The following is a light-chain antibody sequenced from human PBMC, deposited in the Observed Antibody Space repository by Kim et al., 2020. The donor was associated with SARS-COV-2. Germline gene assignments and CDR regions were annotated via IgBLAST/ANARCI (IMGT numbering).Light chain of an antibody. CDR2: TAS. Sequence: ASVGDRVTISCRASQGISHYLGWYQQKPGKAPKLLIHTASTIYSGVPSRFSGSGSGTDFTLTINSLQPEDVATYYCQKYNSAPWTFGQGTKVEIK. CDR1: QGISHY. CDR3: QKYNSAPWT. J-gene: IGKJ1*01. V-gene: IGKV1-27*01.